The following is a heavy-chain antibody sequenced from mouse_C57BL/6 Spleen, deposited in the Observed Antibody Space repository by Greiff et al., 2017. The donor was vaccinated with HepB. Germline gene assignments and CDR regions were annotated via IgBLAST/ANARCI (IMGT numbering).Heavy chain of an antibody. D-gene: IGHD1-1*02. V-gene: IGHV3-6*01. CDR2: ISYDGSN. J-gene: IGHJ3*01. CDR1: GYSITSGHY. Sequence: EVQLQQSGPGLVKPSQSLSLTCSVTGYSITSGHYWNWIRQFPGNKLEWMGYISYDGSNNYNPSLKNRISITRDTSKNQFFLKLNSVTTEDTATYYCARPPMVPFAYWGQGTLVTVSA. CDR3: ARPPMVPFAY.